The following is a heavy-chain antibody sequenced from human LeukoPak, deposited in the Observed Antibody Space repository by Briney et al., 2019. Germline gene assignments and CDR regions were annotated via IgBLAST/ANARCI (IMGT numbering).Heavy chain of an antibody. D-gene: IGHD4-17*01. Sequence: SETLSLTWAVSGYSISSGYYWGWIRQPPGKGLEWIGSIYHSGSTYYNPSLKSRVTISVDTSKNQFSLKLSSVTAADTAVYYCARVGYGDPIDYWGQGTLVTVSS. CDR2: IYHSGST. CDR3: ARVGYGDPIDY. CDR1: GYSISSGYY. J-gene: IGHJ4*02. V-gene: IGHV4-38-2*01.